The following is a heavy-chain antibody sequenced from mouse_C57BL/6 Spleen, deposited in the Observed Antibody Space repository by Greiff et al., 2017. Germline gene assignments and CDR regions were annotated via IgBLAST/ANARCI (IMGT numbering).Heavy chain of an antibody. V-gene: IGHV1-54*01. CDR3: ARRAYGSSYRYFDV. J-gene: IGHJ1*03. Sequence: QVQLKESGAELVRPGTSVKVSCKASGYAFTNYLIEWVKQRPGQGLEWIGVINPGSGGTNYNEKFKGKATLTADKSSSTAYMQLSSLTSEDSAVYFCARRAYGSSYRYFDVWGTGTTVTVSS. D-gene: IGHD1-1*01. CDR1: GYAFTNYL. CDR2: INPGSGGT.